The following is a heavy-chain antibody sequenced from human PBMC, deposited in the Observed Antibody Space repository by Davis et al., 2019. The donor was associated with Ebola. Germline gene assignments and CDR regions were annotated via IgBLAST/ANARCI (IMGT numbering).Heavy chain of an antibody. CDR2: IAGDGSVT. CDR1: GFTFDDYA. V-gene: IGHV3-43*02. CDR3: AKGVIDTLDY. J-gene: IGHJ4*02. D-gene: IGHD3-22*01. Sequence: PGGSLRLSCAASGFTFDDYAMHRVRQAPGKGLEWVSLIAGDGSVTYYADSVKGRFTISRDNSRNSLYLQMRSLTTEDTALYYCAKGVIDTLDYWGQGTLVTVSS.